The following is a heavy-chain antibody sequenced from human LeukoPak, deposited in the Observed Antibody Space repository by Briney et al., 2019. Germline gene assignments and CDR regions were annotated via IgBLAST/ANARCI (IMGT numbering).Heavy chain of an antibody. CDR2: INWNGGST. CDR3: ARSGLGVYYYDTRGFDY. V-gene: IGHV3-20*04. Sequence: GGSLRLSCAASGFTFDDYGMSWVRQAPGKGLEWVSGINWNGGSTGYADSVKGRFTISRDNAKNSLYLQMNSLRAEDTALYYCARSGLGVYYYDTRGFDYWGQGTLVTVSS. J-gene: IGHJ4*02. CDR1: GFTFDDYG. D-gene: IGHD3-22*01.